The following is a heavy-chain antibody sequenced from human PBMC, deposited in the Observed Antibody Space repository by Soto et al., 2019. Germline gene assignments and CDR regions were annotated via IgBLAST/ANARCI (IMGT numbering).Heavy chain of an antibody. D-gene: IGHD6-6*01. CDR1: GGSISSSSYY. CDR3: ASSALEYSSPASWFDP. V-gene: IGHV4-39*01. Sequence: SETLSLTCTVSGGSISSSSYYWGWIRQPPGKGLEWIGSIYYSGSTYYNPSLKSRVTISVDTSKNQFSLKLSSVTAADTAVYYCASSALEYSSPASWFDPWGQGTLVTVS. J-gene: IGHJ5*02. CDR2: IYYSGST.